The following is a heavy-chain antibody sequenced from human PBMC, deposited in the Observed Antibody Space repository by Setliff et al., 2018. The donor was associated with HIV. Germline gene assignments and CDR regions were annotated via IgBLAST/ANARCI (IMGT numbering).Heavy chain of an antibody. V-gene: IGHV3-33*06. CDR3: AKDGISGGAYPPYYFDY. CDR2: IWYDGSNK. Sequence: SLRLSCAASVFTFSSYGMHWVRQAPGKGLEWVAVIWYDGSNKYYVDSVKGRFTISRDNSKNTLYLQMNGLRVEDPAVYYCAKDGISGGAYPPYYFDYWGHGTLVTVSS. D-gene: IGHD2-15*01. CDR1: VFTFSSYG. J-gene: IGHJ4*01.